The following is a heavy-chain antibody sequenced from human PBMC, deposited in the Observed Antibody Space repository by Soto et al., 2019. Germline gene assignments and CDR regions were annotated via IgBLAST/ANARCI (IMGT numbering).Heavy chain of an antibody. CDR1: GFTFSSYS. D-gene: IGHD2-15*01. J-gene: IGHJ3*02. Sequence: GGSLRLSCAASGFTFSSYSMNWVRQAPGKGLEWVSSISSSSSYIYYADSVKGRFTISRDNAKNSLYLQMNSLRAEDTAVYYCARKAVVVAANAFDIWGQGTMVTVSS. V-gene: IGHV3-21*01. CDR3: ARKAVVVAANAFDI. CDR2: ISSSSSYI.